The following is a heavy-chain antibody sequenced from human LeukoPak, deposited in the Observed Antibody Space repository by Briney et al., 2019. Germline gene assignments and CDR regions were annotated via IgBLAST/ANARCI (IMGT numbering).Heavy chain of an antibody. CDR2: IYYSGST. Sequence: SETLSLTCTVSGGSVSSGSYYWSWIRQPPGKGLEWIGCIYYSGSTNYNPSLKSRVTISVDTSKNQFSLKLSSVTAADTAVYYCARGVYYYGSGPIDYWGQGTLVTVSS. CDR3: ARGVYYYGSGPIDY. D-gene: IGHD3-10*01. J-gene: IGHJ4*02. V-gene: IGHV4-61*01. CDR1: GGSVSSGSYY.